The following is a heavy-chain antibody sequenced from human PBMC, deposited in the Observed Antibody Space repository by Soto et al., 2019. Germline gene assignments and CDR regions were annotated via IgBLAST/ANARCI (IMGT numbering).Heavy chain of an antibody. CDR3: ASFVYCSGGSCYSGVGYMDV. CDR2: IYYSGST. J-gene: IGHJ6*03. D-gene: IGHD2-15*01. V-gene: IGHV4-39*01. CDR1: GGSISSSSYY. Sequence: PSETLSLTCTVSGGSISSSSYYWGWIRQPPGKGLEWIGSIYYSGSTYYNPSLKSRVTMSVDTSKNQFSLKLSSVTAADTAVYYCASFVYCSGGSCYSGVGYMDVWGKGTTVTVSS.